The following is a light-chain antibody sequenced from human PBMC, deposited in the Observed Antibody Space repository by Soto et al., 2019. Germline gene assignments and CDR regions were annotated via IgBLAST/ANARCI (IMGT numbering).Light chain of an antibody. V-gene: IGLV1-40*01. J-gene: IGLJ2*01. Sequence: QSVLTQPPSVSGAPGQRVTISCTGSSSNIGAGYDVHWYQQLPGTAPKLLIYGNSNRPSGVPDRFSGSKSGTSASLPITGRQAEDEADYYCQSYDSSLSGVVFGGGTKLTVL. CDR2: GNS. CDR3: QSYDSSLSGVV. CDR1: SSNIGAGYD.